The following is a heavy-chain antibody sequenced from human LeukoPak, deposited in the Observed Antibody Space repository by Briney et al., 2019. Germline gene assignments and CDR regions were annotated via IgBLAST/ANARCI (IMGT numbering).Heavy chain of an antibody. V-gene: IGHV3-48*03. CDR3: TTLTVATNFDY. J-gene: IGHJ4*02. D-gene: IGHD5-12*01. CDR2: ISSSGTTT. Sequence: GGSLRLSCAASGFSFSVYEMHWVRQAPGKGLEWISDISSSGTTTYYADSVKGRFTISRDNAKNSLYLQMNSLRAEDTAVYHCTTLTVATNFDYWGQGTLVTVSS. CDR1: GFSFSVYE.